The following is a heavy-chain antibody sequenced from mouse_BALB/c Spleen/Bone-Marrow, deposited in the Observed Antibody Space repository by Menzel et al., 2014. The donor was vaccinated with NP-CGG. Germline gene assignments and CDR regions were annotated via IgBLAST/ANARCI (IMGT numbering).Heavy chain of an antibody. J-gene: IGHJ4*01. CDR1: GFTFSTYA. Sequence: DVKLQESGGGLVKSGGSLKLSCAASGFTFSTYAMSWVRQTPEKRLEWVATISSGGTYTYFPDSVKGRFTISRDNAKNTLHLQMSSLTSEDTAMFYCVRSGGEYALDYWGQGTSVTVSS. CDR2: ISSGGTYT. CDR3: VRSGGEYALDY. V-gene: IGHV5-9-1*01.